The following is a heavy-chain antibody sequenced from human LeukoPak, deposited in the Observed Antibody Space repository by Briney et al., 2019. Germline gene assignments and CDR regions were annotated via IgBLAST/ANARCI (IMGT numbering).Heavy chain of an antibody. D-gene: IGHD5-18*01. J-gene: IGHJ4*02. CDR3: ARFSTGYSYAPIDY. CDR1: GGTFSSYA. V-gene: IGHV1-69*13. Sequence: ASVTVSCKASGGTFSSYAISWVRQAPGQGLEWMGGIIPIFGTANYAQKLQGRVTITADESTSTAYMELSSLRSEDTAVYYCARFSTGYSYAPIDYWGQGTLVTVSS. CDR2: IIPIFGTA.